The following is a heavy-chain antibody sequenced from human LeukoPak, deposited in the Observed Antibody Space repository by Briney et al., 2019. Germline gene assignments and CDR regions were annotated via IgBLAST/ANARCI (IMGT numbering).Heavy chain of an antibody. J-gene: IGHJ3*02. CDR2: MNPNSGNT. Sequence: ASVKVSCKASGYTFTSYDINWVRQATGQGLEWMGWMNPNSGNTGYAQKFQGRVTMTRNTSISTAYMELSSLRSEDTAVYYCARGSWAYCGGDCLGAFDIWGQGTMVTVSS. V-gene: IGHV1-8*01. D-gene: IGHD2-21*02. CDR3: ARGSWAYCGGDCLGAFDI. CDR1: GYTFTSYD.